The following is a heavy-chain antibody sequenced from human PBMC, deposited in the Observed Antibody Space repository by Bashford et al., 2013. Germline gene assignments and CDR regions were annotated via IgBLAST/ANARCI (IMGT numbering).Heavy chain of an antibody. J-gene: IGHJ4*02. CDR1: GYNFIDKY. Sequence: ASVKVSCKASGYNFIDKYLHWLRQAPGQGLEWMGWINSKTGGTDDALKFRGRIILTRDTSVSTAYLHLTGLRPDDTAVYYCARSSTSVTIGLRTPDYWGQGTLVTVSS. CDR2: INSKTGGT. D-gene: IGHD4-17*01. CDR3: ARSSTSVTIGLRTPDY. V-gene: IGHV1-2*02.